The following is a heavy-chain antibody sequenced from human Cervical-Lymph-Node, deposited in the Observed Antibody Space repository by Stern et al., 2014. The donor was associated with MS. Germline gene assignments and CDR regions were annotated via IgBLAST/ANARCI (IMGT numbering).Heavy chain of an antibody. V-gene: IGHV3-21*01. Sequence: EVQLVESGGGLVKPGGSLRLSCAASRFTFSDYSMSWVRQAPGKGLEWVSSITSRSSFIYYADSVKGRFTISRDNAENSLFLQMNSLRAEDTAVYYCARVVVPGVILSYYHSSMDVWGQGTTVTVSS. J-gene: IGHJ6*02. CDR2: ITSRSSFI. CDR3: ARVVVPGVILSYYHSSMDV. CDR1: RFTFSDYS. D-gene: IGHD2-2*02.